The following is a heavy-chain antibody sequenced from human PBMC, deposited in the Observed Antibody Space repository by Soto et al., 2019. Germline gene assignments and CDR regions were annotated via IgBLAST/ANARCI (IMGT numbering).Heavy chain of an antibody. J-gene: IGHJ5*02. CDR2: IYHSGST. CDR1: GGSISSSAYY. V-gene: IGHV4-61*08. Sequence: SETLSLTCTVSGGSISSSAYYWSWIRQHPGKGLEWIGYIYHSGSTNYNPSLKSRVTISVDTSKNQFSLKLSSVTAADTAVYYCARLITMVRGVIGWFDPWGQGTLVTVSS. CDR3: ARLITMVRGVIGWFDP. D-gene: IGHD3-10*01.